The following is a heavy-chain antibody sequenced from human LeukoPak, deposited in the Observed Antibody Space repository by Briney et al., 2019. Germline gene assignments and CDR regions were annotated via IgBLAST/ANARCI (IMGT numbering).Heavy chain of an antibody. CDR3: ARKDLEDYWYFDL. V-gene: IGHV3-7*01. J-gene: IGHJ2*01. CDR2: IREDGSET. Sequence: PGGSLRLSCAASGFTFRSHWMNWVRQAPGKGLEWVANIREDGSETYYVDSVKGRFTISRDNAKNSLILQMDSLRVDDTAVYYCARKDLEDYWYFDLWGRGTLVTVSS. CDR1: GFTFRSHW. D-gene: IGHD2-15*01.